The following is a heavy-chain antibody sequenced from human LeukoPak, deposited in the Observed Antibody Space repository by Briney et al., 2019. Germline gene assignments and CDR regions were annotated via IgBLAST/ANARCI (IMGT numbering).Heavy chain of an antibody. Sequence: SEPLSLTCTVSGGSISSYYWSWIRQPPGKGLEWIGYIYYSGSTNYNPSLKSRVTISVDTSKNQFSLKLSSVTAADTAVYYCARELRFLEWLRWFDPWGQGTLVTVSS. CDR1: GGSISSYY. D-gene: IGHD3-3*01. CDR2: IYYSGST. V-gene: IGHV4-59*01. CDR3: ARELRFLEWLRWFDP. J-gene: IGHJ5*02.